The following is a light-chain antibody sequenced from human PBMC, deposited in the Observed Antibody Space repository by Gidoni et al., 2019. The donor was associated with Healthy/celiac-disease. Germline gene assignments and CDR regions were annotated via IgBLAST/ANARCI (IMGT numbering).Light chain of an antibody. V-gene: IGKV1-8*01. CDR2: AAS. Sequence: IRMSQSPSSLSASTGDRVTITCRASQGISSYLAWYQQKPGKAPKLLIYAASTLQSGVPSRFSGSGSGTDFTLTISCLQSEDFATYYCQQYYSYPLTFGQGTRLEIK. CDR1: QGISSY. CDR3: QQYYSYPLT. J-gene: IGKJ5*01.